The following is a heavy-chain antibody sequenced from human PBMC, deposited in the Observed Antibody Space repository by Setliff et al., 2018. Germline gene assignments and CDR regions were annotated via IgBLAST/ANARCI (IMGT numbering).Heavy chain of an antibody. V-gene: IGHV1-18*01. J-gene: IGHJ3*02. CDR1: GYTFSTYG. CDR2: ISPYNGYI. CDR3: TRDTNIVVVPPHRTAFDI. D-gene: IGHD2-2*01. Sequence: GASVKVSCKASGYTFSTYGIAWVRQAPGQGLEWMGWISPYNGYIIYAHKFQGRVTMTTDTSTGTADMELRNLRSDDTAVYYCTRDTNIVVVPPHRTAFDIWGQGTMGTVSS.